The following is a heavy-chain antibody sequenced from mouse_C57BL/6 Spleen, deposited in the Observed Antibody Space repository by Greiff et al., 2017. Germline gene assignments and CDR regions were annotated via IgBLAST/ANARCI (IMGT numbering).Heavy chain of an antibody. J-gene: IGHJ4*01. CDR2: IHPNSGST. V-gene: IGHV1-64*01. CDR3: ARGGSYYSNPMDF. Sequence: QVHVKQPGAELVKPGASVKLSCKASGYTFTSYWMHWVKQRPGQGLEWIGMIHPNSGSTNYNEKFKGKATLTVDKSSSTAYMQLSSLTSEDSSVYYSARGGSYYSNPMDFWGQGTSVTVSS. CDR1: GYTFTSYW. D-gene: IGHD2-5*01.